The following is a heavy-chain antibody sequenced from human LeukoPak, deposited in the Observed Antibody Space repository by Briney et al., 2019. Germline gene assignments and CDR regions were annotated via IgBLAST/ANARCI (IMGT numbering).Heavy chain of an antibody. D-gene: IGHD3-22*01. J-gene: IGHJ6*03. Sequence: GGSLRLSCAASGFTFSSYSMNWVRQAPGKGLEWVSYISSSSSTIYYADSVKGRFTISRDNAKNSLYLQMNSLRAEDTAVYYCARGRRDYDSSGHYYYMDVWGKGTTVTVSS. V-gene: IGHV3-48*04. CDR3: ARGRRDYDSSGHYYYMDV. CDR2: ISSSSSTI. CDR1: GFTFSSYS.